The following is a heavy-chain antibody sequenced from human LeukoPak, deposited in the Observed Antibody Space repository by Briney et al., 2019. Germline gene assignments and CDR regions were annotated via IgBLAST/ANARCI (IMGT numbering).Heavy chain of an antibody. CDR1: GFTFSK. CDR2: ISSSGSTI. CDR3: ARADWDTAMIDY. D-gene: IGHD5-18*01. V-gene: IGHV3-48*03. J-gene: IGHJ4*02. Sequence: QPGGSLRLSCAASGFTFSKMNWVRQAPGKGLEWVSYISSSGSTIYYADSVKGRFTISRDNAKNSLYLQMNSLRAEDTAVYYCARADWDTAMIDYWGQGTLVTVSS.